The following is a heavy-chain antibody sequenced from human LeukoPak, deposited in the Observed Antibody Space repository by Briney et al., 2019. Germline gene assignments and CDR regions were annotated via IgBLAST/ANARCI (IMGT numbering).Heavy chain of an antibody. CDR3: AKALVYYDFWSGYYFDY. D-gene: IGHD3-3*01. Sequence: TGESLRLSCAASGFTFSSYAMSWARQAPGKGLEWVSAISGSGGSTYYADSVKGRFTISRDNSKNTLYLQMNSLRAEDTAVYYCAKALVYYDFWSGYYFDYWGQGTLVTVSS. CDR1: GFTFSSYA. J-gene: IGHJ4*02. V-gene: IGHV3-23*01. CDR2: ISGSGGST.